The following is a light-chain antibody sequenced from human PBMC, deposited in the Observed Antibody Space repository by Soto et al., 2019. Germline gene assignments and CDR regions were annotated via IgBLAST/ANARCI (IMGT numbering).Light chain of an antibody. CDR1: QSVSSSY. CDR3: QQYGSSQWT. CDR2: GAS. Sequence: EIVLTQSPGTLSLSPGETATLSSRASQSVSSSYLSWYQQKPGQAPRLLIYGASSRATRIPDRFSGSGSGTGFTLTISRLEPEDFAVYYCQQYGSSQWTFGQGTKVQIK. V-gene: IGKV3-20*01. J-gene: IGKJ1*01.